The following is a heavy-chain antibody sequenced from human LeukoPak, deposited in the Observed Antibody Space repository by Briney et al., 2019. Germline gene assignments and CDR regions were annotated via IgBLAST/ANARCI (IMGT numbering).Heavy chain of an antibody. D-gene: IGHD6-19*01. CDR1: GGSIGSSSYY. Sequence: PSETLSLTCTVSGGSIGSSSYYWGWIRQPPGKGLEWIGSIYYSGSTYYNPSLKSRVTISVDTSKNQFSLKLSSVTAADTAVYYCAREPVAGMGLWYFDLWGRGTLVTVSS. CDR2: IYYSGST. J-gene: IGHJ2*01. V-gene: IGHV4-39*07. CDR3: AREPVAGMGLWYFDL.